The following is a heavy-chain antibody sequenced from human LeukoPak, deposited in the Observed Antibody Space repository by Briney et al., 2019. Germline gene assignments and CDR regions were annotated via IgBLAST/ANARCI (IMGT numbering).Heavy chain of an antibody. D-gene: IGHD3-10*01. Sequence: GASVKVSCKASGGTFSSYAISWVRQAPGQGLEWMGGIIPIFGTANYAQKFQGRVTLTRDMSTSTVYMEVSSLGSEDTAVYYCARDLRFGELSFLPFDYWGQGTLVTVSS. J-gene: IGHJ4*02. CDR1: GGTFSSYA. V-gene: IGHV1-69*05. CDR2: IIPIFGTA. CDR3: ARDLRFGELSFLPFDY.